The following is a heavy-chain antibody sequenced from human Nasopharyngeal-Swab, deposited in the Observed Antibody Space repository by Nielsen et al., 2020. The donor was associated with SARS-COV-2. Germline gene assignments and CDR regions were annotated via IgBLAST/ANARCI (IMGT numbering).Heavy chain of an antibody. Sequence: SETLSLTCTVSAGSIISYYWSWIRQPAGKGLEWIGRIYTSGSTNYNPSLKSRVTMSVDTSKNQFSLKLSSVTAADTAVYYCAREASGSYLGGAYFDYWGQGTLVTVSS. V-gene: IGHV4-4*07. CDR3: AREASGSYLGGAYFDY. J-gene: IGHJ4*02. D-gene: IGHD1-26*01. CDR2: IYTSGST. CDR1: AGSIISYY.